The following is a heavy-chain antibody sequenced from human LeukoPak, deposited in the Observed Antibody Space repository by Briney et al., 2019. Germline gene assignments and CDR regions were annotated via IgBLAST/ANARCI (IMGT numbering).Heavy chain of an antibody. Sequence: TLSLTCTVSGGSISSYYWSWIRQPPGKALEWLALIYWDDDKRYSPSLKSRLTITKDTSKNQVVLTMTNMDPVDTATYYCAHHYGGSGYWGQGTLVTVSS. CDR2: IYWDDDK. J-gene: IGHJ4*02. V-gene: IGHV2-5*08. D-gene: IGHD2-15*01. CDR1: GGSISSYYW. CDR3: AHHYGGSGY.